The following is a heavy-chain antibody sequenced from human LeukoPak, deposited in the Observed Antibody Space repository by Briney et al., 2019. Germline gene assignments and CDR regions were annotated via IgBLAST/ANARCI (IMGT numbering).Heavy chain of an antibody. CDR2: IGTGDDT. CDR3: AREIRETVVTRHYYYGIDV. CDR1: GFTFSTYD. J-gene: IGHJ6*02. D-gene: IGHD2-15*01. Sequence: HPGGSLRLSCAASGFTFSTYDMHWVRRVTGKGLEWVSAIGTGDDTYYLGSVKGRFTISRENAKNVLYLQMSSLRAEDTAVYYCAREIRETVVTRHYYYGIDVWGQGTTVTVSS. V-gene: IGHV3-13*01.